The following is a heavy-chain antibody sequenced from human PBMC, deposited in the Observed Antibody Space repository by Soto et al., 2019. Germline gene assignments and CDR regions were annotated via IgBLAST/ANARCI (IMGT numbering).Heavy chain of an antibody. CDR2: IIPVFDTV. J-gene: IGHJ4*02. CDR1: GGLFSSYA. D-gene: IGHD3-22*01. CDR3: ARGGSGYVWFNEF. V-gene: IGHV1-69*01. Sequence: QEQLVQPGAEVKKSGSSVKVSCKDTGGLFSSYAVSWVRQAPGQGLEWMGGIIPVFDTVYYAQKFQGRVTIDESTNTAYMELSSLRSEDTAMYYCARGGSGYVWFNEFWGQGTLVTVSS.